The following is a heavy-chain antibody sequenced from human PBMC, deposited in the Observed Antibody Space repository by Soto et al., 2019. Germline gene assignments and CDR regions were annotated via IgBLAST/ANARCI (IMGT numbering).Heavy chain of an antibody. D-gene: IGHD6-19*01. Sequence: SVKVCCKASGGTFSSYAISWVRQAPGQGLEWMGGIIPIFGTANYAQKFQGRVTITADESTSTAYMELSSLRSEDTAVYYCARASVPYSSGWYWFDPWGQGTLVTVSS. V-gene: IGHV1-69*13. J-gene: IGHJ5*02. CDR1: GGTFSSYA. CDR3: ARASVPYSSGWYWFDP. CDR2: IIPIFGTA.